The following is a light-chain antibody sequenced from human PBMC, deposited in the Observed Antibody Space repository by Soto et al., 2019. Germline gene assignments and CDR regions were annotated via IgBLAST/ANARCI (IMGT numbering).Light chain of an antibody. CDR1: SSNIGAGYD. V-gene: IGLV1-40*01. CDR3: QSYESSGNVV. Sequence: QLVLTQPPSVSGAPGQRVTISCTGSSSNIGAGYDVHWYQQLPGTAPKLLIYGNSNRPSGVPDRFSGSKSGTSASLAITGLQAEDEADYYCQSYESSGNVVFGGGTKLTVL. J-gene: IGLJ2*01. CDR2: GNS.